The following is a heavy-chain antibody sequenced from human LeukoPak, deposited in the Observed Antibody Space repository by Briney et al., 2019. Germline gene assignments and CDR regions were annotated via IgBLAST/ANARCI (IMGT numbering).Heavy chain of an antibody. D-gene: IGHD1-1*01. Sequence: SETLSLTCTVSGGSISSYYWSWIRQPPGKGLEWIGYIYCSGSTNYNPSLKSRVTISVDTSKNQFSLKLSSVTAADTAVYYCASLNWNDRDYWGQGTLVTVSS. V-gene: IGHV4-59*01. J-gene: IGHJ4*02. CDR1: GGSISSYY. CDR3: ASLNWNDRDY. CDR2: IYCSGST.